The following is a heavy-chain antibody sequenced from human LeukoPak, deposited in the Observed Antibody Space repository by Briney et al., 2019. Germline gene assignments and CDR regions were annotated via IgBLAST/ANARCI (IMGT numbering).Heavy chain of an antibody. V-gene: IGHV3-23*01. CDR3: AKGFQTYGELSFDV. CDR1: GFTFSNYS. D-gene: IGHD4-17*01. J-gene: IGHJ4*02. CDR2: VSGSASNT. Sequence: GGSLRLSCAASGFTFSNYSMSWVRQAPGKGLEWVSTVSGSASNTNYADSVKGRFTISRDNSKTTLYLQMNSLRADDTAVYYCAKGFQTYGELSFDVWGQGTLVAVSS.